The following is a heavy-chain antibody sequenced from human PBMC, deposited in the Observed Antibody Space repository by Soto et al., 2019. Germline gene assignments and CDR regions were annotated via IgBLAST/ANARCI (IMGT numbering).Heavy chain of an antibody. CDR3: STYDSSDYYSGSPIGWFDP. V-gene: IGHV4-31*03. CDR2: IYYSGST. Sequence: PSETLSLTCTVSGGSISSGGYYWSWIRQHPGKGLEWIGYIYYSGSTYYNPSLKSRVTISVDTSKKQFSLKLSSVTAADTAVYYCSTYDSSDYYSGSPIGWFDPWGQGTLVTVSS. J-gene: IGHJ5*02. CDR1: GGSISSGGYY. D-gene: IGHD3-22*01.